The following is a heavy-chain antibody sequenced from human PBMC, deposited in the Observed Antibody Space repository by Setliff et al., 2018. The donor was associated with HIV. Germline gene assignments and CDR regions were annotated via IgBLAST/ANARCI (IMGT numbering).Heavy chain of an antibody. CDR2: INPMYGTS. D-gene: IGHD6-19*01. CDR3: ARDLYTSGWPNWFDP. CDR1: GGTVSRYG. Sequence: SVKVSCKASGGTVSRYGLSWVRQAPGQGLEWMGGINPMYGTSDYAQKFQGRLTLTADESANTVYMELNSLRSDDTAVYYCARDLYTSGWPNWFDPWGPGTLVTVSS. J-gene: IGHJ5*02. V-gene: IGHV1-69*13.